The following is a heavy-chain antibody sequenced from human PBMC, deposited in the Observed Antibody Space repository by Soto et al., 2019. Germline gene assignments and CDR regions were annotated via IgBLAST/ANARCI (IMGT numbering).Heavy chain of an antibody. D-gene: IGHD3-3*01. V-gene: IGHV3-21*01. CDR3: ARDGGLYYDFWTSPNYYYYMDV. Sequence: GGSLRLSCAASGFTFSSYSMNWVRQAPGKGLEWVSSISSSSSYIYYADSVKGRFTISRDNAKNSLYLQMNSLRAEDTAVYYCARDGGLYYDFWTSPNYYYYMDVWGKGTTVTVSS. J-gene: IGHJ6*03. CDR2: ISSSSSYI. CDR1: GFTFSSYS.